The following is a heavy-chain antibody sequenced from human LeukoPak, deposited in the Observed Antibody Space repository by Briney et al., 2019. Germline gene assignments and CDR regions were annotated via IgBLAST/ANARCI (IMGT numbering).Heavy chain of an antibody. Sequence: GASVKVSCKASGYTFTSYGISWVRQAPGQGLEWMGRIIPILGIANYAQKFQGRVTITADKSTSTAYMELSSLRSEDTAAYYCARSVVKDYYGMDVWGQGTTVTVSS. CDR2: IIPILGIA. D-gene: IGHD2-15*01. V-gene: IGHV1-69*04. CDR1: GYTFTSYG. CDR3: ARSVVKDYYGMDV. J-gene: IGHJ6*02.